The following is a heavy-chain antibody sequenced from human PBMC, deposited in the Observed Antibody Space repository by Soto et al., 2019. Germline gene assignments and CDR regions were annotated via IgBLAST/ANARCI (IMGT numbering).Heavy chain of an antibody. V-gene: IGHV3-21*01. CDR1: GFTFRSYS. CDR3: ARSQLGYEALET. CDR2: ISSSSSYI. Sequence: GGSRILSCAASGFTFRSYSMHWVRQAPGKGLEWVSSISSSSSYIYYADSVKGRFTISRDNAKNSLYLQMNSLRAEDTAVYYCARSQLGYEALETFGQGTLVALSS. J-gene: IGHJ3*02. D-gene: IGHD6-6*01.